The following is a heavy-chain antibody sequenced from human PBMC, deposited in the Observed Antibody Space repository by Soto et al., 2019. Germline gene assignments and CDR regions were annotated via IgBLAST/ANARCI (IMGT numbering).Heavy chain of an antibody. Sequence: SETLSLTCAVYGGSFSGYYWSWIRQPPGKGLEWIGEINHSGSTNYNPSLKSRVTISVDTSKNQFSLKLSSVTAADTAVYYCARGREYSYGRFDYWGQGTLVTSPQ. J-gene: IGHJ4*02. V-gene: IGHV4-34*01. D-gene: IGHD5-18*01. CDR2: INHSGST. CDR1: GGSFSGYY. CDR3: ARGREYSYGRFDY.